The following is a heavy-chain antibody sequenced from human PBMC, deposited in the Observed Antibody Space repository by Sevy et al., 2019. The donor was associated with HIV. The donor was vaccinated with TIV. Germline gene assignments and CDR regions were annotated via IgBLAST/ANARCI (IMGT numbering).Heavy chain of an antibody. CDR1: GFTFSSYA. CDR3: ARDGPNSGSYYFDYFDY. Sequence: GGSLRLSCAASGFTFSSYAMHWVRQAPGKGLEWVAVISYDGSNKYYADSVKGRFTISRDNSKNTRYLQMNSLRAEDTAVYYCARDGPNSGSYYFDYFDYWGQGTLVTVSS. J-gene: IGHJ4*02. CDR2: ISYDGSNK. D-gene: IGHD1-26*01. V-gene: IGHV3-30-3*01.